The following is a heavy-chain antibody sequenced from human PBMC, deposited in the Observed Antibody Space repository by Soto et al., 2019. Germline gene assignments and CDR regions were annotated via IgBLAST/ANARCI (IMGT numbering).Heavy chain of an antibody. CDR3: AKSAEMALLYYFDY. CDR1: GFPFSSYA. Sequence: PGGSMRLSCAASGFPFSSYAMSWVRQAPGKGLEWVSAISGSGGSTYYADSVKGRFTISRDNSKNTLYLQMNSLRAEDTAVYYCAKSAEMALLYYFDYWGQGTLVTVSS. CDR2: ISGSGGST. J-gene: IGHJ4*02. D-gene: IGHD5-12*01. V-gene: IGHV3-23*01.